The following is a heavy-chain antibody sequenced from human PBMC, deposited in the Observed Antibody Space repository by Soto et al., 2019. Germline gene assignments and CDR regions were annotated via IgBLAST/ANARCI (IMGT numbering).Heavy chain of an antibody. V-gene: IGHV1-18*01. CDR1: GYTFTSYG. CDR3: ATVFDSSSWYGRENYYYMDV. Sequence: ASVKVSCKASGYTFTSYGISWVRQAPGQGLEWMGWISAYNGNTNYAQKLQGRVTMTTDTSTSTAYMELRSLRSDDTAVYYCATVFDSSSWYGRENYYYMDVWGKGTTVTVSS. CDR2: ISAYNGNT. J-gene: IGHJ6*03. D-gene: IGHD6-13*01.